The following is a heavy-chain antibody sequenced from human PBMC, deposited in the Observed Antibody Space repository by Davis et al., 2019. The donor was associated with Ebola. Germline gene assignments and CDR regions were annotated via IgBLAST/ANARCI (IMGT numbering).Heavy chain of an antibody. CDR2: IYYSGST. D-gene: IGHD6-6*01. Sequence: SETLSLTCTVSGGSISSSSYYWGWIRQPPGKGLEWIGSIYYSGSTYYNPSLKSRVTISVDTSKNQFSLKLSSVTAADTAVYYCARERYSSFYYYYYGMDVWGQGTTVTVSS. J-gene: IGHJ6*02. CDR1: GGSISSSSYY. V-gene: IGHV4-39*02. CDR3: ARERYSSFYYYYYGMDV.